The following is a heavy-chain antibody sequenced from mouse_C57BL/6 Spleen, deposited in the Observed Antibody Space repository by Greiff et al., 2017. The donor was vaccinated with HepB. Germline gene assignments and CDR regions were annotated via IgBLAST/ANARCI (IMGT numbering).Heavy chain of an antibody. CDR1: GYAFSSYW. V-gene: IGHV1-80*01. CDR3: ARWGYDYAWFAY. Sequence: QVQLKESGAELVKPGASVKISCKASGYAFSSYWMNWVKQRPGKGLEWIGQIYPGDGDTKYNGKFKGQATLTADKSSSTAYMQLSSLTSEDSAVYFCARWGYDYAWFAYWGQGTLVTVSA. CDR2: IYPGDGDT. J-gene: IGHJ3*01. D-gene: IGHD2-4*01.